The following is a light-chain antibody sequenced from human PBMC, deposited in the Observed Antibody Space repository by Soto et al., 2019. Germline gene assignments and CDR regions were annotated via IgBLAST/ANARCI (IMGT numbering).Light chain of an antibody. Sequence: QSALTQHASVSGSPGQSITISCTGTSSDVGGYNYVSWYQQHPGKAPKLMIYDVSNRPSGVSNRFSGSKSGNPAPLTIYGLQAEDEADYYCSSYTSSSTPYVFGTGTKVTVL. CDR1: SSDVGGYNY. CDR3: SSYTSSSTPYV. V-gene: IGLV2-14*01. CDR2: DVS. J-gene: IGLJ1*01.